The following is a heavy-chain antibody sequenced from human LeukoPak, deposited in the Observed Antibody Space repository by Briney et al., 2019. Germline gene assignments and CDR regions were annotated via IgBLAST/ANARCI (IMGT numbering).Heavy chain of an antibody. CDR3: ARPYCSGGSCYSDAFDI. D-gene: IGHD2-15*01. J-gene: IGHJ3*02. V-gene: IGHV4-59*08. CDR2: IYYSGRT. Sequence: SETLSLTCTVSGGSISSDYWSWIRQPPGKGLDWIGYIYYSGRTYYNPSLKSRITISVDKSKNQFSLKLSSVTAADTAVYYCARPYCSGGSCYSDAFDIWGQGTMVTVTS. CDR1: GGSISSDY.